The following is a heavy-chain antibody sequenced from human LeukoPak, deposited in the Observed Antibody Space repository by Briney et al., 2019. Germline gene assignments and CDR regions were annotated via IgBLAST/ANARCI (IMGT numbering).Heavy chain of an antibody. Sequence: ASVKVSCKVSGYTLTELFMHWVRQAPVEGVEWVGGYDPEDGETIYAQKFQGRVTMTEDTSTDTAYMELSSLRSEDTAVYYCATSLDSGYYYDFDFWGQGTLVTVSS. CDR2: YDPEDGET. CDR3: ATSLDSGYYYDFDF. CDR1: GYTLTELF. J-gene: IGHJ4*02. D-gene: IGHD3-22*01. V-gene: IGHV1-24*01.